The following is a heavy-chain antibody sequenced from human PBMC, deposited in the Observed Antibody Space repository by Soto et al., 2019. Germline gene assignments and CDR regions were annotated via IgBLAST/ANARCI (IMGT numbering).Heavy chain of an antibody. CDR3: AREGAVAGTLDY. CDR1: GYTFTSYD. Sequence: QVQLVQSGAEVKKPGASVKVSCKASGYTFTSYDINWVRQATGQGLEWMGWMNPNSGNTGYAQKYQGRXXIXRXXSISTAYMELSSLRSEDTAVYYCAREGAVAGTLDYWGQGTLVTVSS. D-gene: IGHD6-19*01. J-gene: IGHJ4*02. CDR2: MNPNSGNT. V-gene: IGHV1-8*01.